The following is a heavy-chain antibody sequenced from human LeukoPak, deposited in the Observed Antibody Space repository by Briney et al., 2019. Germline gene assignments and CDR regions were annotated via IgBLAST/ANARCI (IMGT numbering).Heavy chain of an antibody. CDR3: ASFQFGENVHY. CDR2: IYYSGST. V-gene: IGHV4-30-4*01. Sequence: SETLSLTCTVSGGSISSGDYYWSWIRQPPGKGLEWIGYIYYSGSTYYNPSLKSRVTISVDTSKNQFSLKLSSVTAADTAVYYCASFQFGENVHYWGQGTLVTVSS. D-gene: IGHD3-10*01. CDR1: GGSISSGDYY. J-gene: IGHJ4*02.